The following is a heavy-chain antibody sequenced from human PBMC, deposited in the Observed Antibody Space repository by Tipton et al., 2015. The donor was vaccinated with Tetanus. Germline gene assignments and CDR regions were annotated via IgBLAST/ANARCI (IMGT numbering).Heavy chain of an antibody. CDR1: GYSFTSYW. D-gene: IGHD1-26*01. CDR2: IYPGDSDT. J-gene: IGHJ6*03. Sequence: QSGAEVKKPGESLKISCKGSGYSFTSYWIGWVRQMPGKGLEWMGIIYPGDSDTRYSPSFQGQVTISADKSISTAYLQWSSLKASDTAMYYCARHAGATVYYYHMDVWGKGTTVTVSS. CDR3: ARHAGATVYYYHMDV. V-gene: IGHV5-51*01.